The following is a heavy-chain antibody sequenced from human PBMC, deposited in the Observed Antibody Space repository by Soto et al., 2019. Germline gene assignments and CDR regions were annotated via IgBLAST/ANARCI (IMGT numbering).Heavy chain of an antibody. CDR2: IIPVFGSA. CDR1: GATLNTFINYG. D-gene: IGHD3-22*01. Sequence: QVQLVQSGAEVKKPGSSVKVSCEASGATLNTFINYGITWVRQAPGQGLEWMGGIIPVFGSAHYAQKFQGRVTISAXXTTRTAYMELSSLRSDDTAVYYCARGAATEIVVVMYDAFEIWGQGTMVTVSS. CDR3: ARGAATEIVVVMYDAFEI. J-gene: IGHJ3*02. V-gene: IGHV1-69*12.